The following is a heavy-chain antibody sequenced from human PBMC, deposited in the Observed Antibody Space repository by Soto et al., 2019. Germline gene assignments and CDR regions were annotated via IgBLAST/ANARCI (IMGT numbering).Heavy chain of an antibody. V-gene: IGHV1-18*01. CDR3: ARDLIRQHLLIASSDGGVIFDY. D-gene: IGHD2-15*01. Sequence: QVQVVQSGAEVQKPGASVKVSCKTSGYTFSNYGISWVRQAPGQGLEWMGWISAYNGDTKYAQRLQGRVTLTTDTSTNTAYMELRSLRSDDTAIYYCARDLIRQHLLIASSDGGVIFDYWGQGTLVTVSS. CDR2: ISAYNGDT. J-gene: IGHJ4*02. CDR1: GYTFSNYG.